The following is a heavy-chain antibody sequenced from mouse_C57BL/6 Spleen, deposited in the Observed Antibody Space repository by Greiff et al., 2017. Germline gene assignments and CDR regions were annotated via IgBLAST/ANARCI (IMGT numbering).Heavy chain of an antibody. CDR3: ARGGYDYDERYYFDY. CDR2: IDPSDSST. V-gene: IGHV1-50*01. J-gene: IGHJ2*01. Sequence: QVQLQQPGAELVKPGASVKLSCKASGYTFTSYWMQWVKQRPGQGLEWIGEIDPSDSSTNYNQKFKGKATLTVDTSSSTAYMQLSSLTSEDSAVYYCARGGYDYDERYYFDYWGQGTTLTVSS. D-gene: IGHD2-4*01. CDR1: GYTFTSYW.